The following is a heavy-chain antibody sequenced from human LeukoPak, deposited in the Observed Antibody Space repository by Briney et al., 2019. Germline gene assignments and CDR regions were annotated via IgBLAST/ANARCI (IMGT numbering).Heavy chain of an antibody. CDR3: ARRWNYGRNYYIDV. CDR2: INDSGRT. D-gene: IGHD1-7*01. V-gene: IGHV4-34*01. Sequence: PSETLSLTCAVYGGSFSNYYWSWIRQPPGKGLEWIGEINDSGRTNYNPSLMSGVTVSVDTSKKQFSLRLTSVTATDTAVYYCARRWNYGRNYYIDVWGKGATVSVSS. J-gene: IGHJ6*03. CDR1: GGSFSNYY.